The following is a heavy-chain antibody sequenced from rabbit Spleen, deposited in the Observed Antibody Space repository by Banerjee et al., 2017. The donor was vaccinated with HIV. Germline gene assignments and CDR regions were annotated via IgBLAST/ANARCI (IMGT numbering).Heavy chain of an antibody. CDR2: IYAGSSGST. CDR1: GFSFSSGYW. J-gene: IGHJ6*01. Sequence: QEQLEESGGGLVRPGASLTLTCTASGFSFSSGYWMCWVRQAAGKGLEWIACIYAGSSGSTYYARWAKGRFTISKTSSTVDLKMTSLTVADTATYFCARDSATSFSTYGMDLWGPGTLVTVS. CDR3: ARDSATSFSTYGMDL. D-gene: IGHD1-1*01. V-gene: IGHV1S45*01.